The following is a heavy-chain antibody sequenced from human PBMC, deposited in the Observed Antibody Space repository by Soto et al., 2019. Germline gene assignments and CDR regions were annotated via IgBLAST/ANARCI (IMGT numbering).Heavy chain of an antibody. CDR2: ISSSSSYI. D-gene: IGHD2-2*01. J-gene: IGHJ5*02. CDR1: GFSFSNYG. CDR3: ARSDCTSTSCYVVWFDP. Sequence: EVQLVKSGGGLVKPGGSLRLSCAASGFSFSNYGMNWVRQAPGKGLEWVSSISSSSSYISYADSVKGRFTISRDNAKNSVYLQMNSLRAEDTAVYYCARSDCTSTSCYVVWFDPWGQGTLVTVSS. V-gene: IGHV3-21*01.